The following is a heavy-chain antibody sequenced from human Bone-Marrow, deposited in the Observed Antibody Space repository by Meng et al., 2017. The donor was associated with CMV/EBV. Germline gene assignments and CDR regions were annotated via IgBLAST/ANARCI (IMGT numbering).Heavy chain of an antibody. CDR3: ARETYYYDSSGYYEYYYYGMDV. V-gene: IGHV4-61*01. CDR2: IYYSGST. CDR1: GGSVSSGSYY. J-gene: IGHJ6*02. D-gene: IGHD3-22*01. Sequence: SETLSLTCTVSGGSVSSGSYYWSWIRQPPGKGLEWIGYIYYSGSTNYNPSLKSRVTISVDTSKNQFSLKLSSVTAADTAVYYCARETYYYDSSGYYEYYYYGMDVWGQGTTVTVSS.